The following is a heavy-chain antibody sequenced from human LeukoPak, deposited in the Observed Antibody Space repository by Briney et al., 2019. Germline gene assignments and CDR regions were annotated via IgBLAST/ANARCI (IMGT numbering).Heavy chain of an antibody. CDR3: SRNGLVDFDY. CDR1: GFAFDDFA. Sequence: GGSLRLSCTTSGFAFDDFAMSWVRQPAGKGLEWVGFIRLRAYGGAAEYAASVKGRFIISRDDSKGIAYLQMNSLKAENTAVYYCSRNGLVDFDYWGQGSRVIVSP. J-gene: IGHJ4*02. CDR2: IRLRAYGGAA. V-gene: IGHV3-49*04.